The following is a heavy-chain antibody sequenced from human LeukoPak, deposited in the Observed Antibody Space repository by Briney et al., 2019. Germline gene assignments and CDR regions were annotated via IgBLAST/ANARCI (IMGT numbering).Heavy chain of an antibody. CDR3: AKVRTGHYFDY. Sequence: HPGGSLRLSCVASGFTFSSYVMSWVRQAPGKGLEWVSGIGGSGGSTYYADSVKGRFTISRDNSKNTLYLQMNSLRAEDTAVFYCAKVRTGHYFDYWGHGTLVTVSS. D-gene: IGHD1-1*01. CDR1: GFTFSSYV. J-gene: IGHJ4*01. V-gene: IGHV3-23*01. CDR2: IGGSGGST.